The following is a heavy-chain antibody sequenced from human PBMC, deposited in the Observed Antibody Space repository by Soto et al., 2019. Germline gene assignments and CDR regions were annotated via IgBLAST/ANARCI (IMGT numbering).Heavy chain of an antibody. CDR2: ISYDGSNK. CDR1: GFTFSSYG. D-gene: IGHD2-2*01. J-gene: IGHJ4*02. Sequence: GGSLRLSCAASGFTFSSYGMHWVRQAPGKGLEWVAVISYDGSNKYYADSVKGRFTISRDNSKNTLYLQMNSLRAEDTAVYYCAKDGRAVVVPAAVDYWGQGTLVTVSS. V-gene: IGHV3-30*18. CDR3: AKDGRAVVVPAAVDY.